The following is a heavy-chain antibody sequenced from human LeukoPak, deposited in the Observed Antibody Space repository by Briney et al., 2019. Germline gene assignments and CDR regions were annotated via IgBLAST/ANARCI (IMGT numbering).Heavy chain of an antibody. V-gene: IGHV3-21*01. J-gene: IGHJ4*02. CDR2: ISSSSSYI. CDR3: ARVPYFDWLFHFDY. CDR1: GFTFSSYS. Sequence: GGSLRLSCAASGFTFSSYSTNWVRQAPGKGLEWVSSISSSSSYIYYADSVKGRFTISRDNAKNSLYLQMNSLRAKDTAVYYCARVPYFDWLFHFDYWGQGTLVTVSS. D-gene: IGHD3-9*01.